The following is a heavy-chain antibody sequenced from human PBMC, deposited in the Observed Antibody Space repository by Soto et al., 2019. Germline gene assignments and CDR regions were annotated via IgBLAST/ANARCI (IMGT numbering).Heavy chain of an antibody. D-gene: IGHD5-12*01. Sequence: PSETLPLTCAVYGGSFSGYYWSWIRQSPGKRLEWIGYIYFSGSTNYNPSLKSRVTISGDTSKNQFSLKLTSVTAADTAVYYCARVEYSGYPRIWGQGTLVTVSS. CDR3: ARVEYSGYPRI. J-gene: IGHJ4*02. CDR2: IYFSGST. CDR1: GGSFSGYY. V-gene: IGHV4-59*01.